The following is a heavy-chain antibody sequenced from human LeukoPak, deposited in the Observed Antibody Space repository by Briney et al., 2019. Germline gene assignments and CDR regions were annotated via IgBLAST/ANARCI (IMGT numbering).Heavy chain of an antibody. CDR1: GGSFSGYY. CDR3: ARSKALWFGELSRRFDY. V-gene: IGHV4-34*01. Sequence: SETLSLTCAVYGGSFSGYYWSGIRQPPGKGLEWIGEINHSGSTNYNPSLKSRVTISVDTSKNQFSLKLSSVTAADTAVYYCARSKALWFGELSRRFDYWGQGTLVTVSS. D-gene: IGHD3-10*01. CDR2: INHSGST. J-gene: IGHJ4*02.